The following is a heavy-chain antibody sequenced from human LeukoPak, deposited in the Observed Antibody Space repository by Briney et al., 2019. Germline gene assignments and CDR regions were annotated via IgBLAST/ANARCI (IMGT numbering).Heavy chain of an antibody. D-gene: IGHD3-10*01. CDR1: GYTFTGYD. J-gene: IGHJ6*02. Sequence: ASVKVSCKASGYTFTGYDMHWGRQAPGQGLEWMGWINPNSGGTNYAQKFQGRATMTRDTSISTAYMELSRLRSDDTAVYYCARDRGVGATRLNYGMDVWGPGTTVTVSS. CDR2: INPNSGGT. CDR3: ARDRGVGATRLNYGMDV. V-gene: IGHV1-2*02.